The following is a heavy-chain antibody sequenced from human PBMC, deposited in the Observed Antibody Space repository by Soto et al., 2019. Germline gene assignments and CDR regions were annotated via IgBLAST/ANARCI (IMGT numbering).Heavy chain of an antibody. CDR1: GGSISSYY. CDR3: ARAYCRGTTDSVGSCQKHHYYSMDV. D-gene: IGHD2-15*01. V-gene: IGHV4-59*01. J-gene: IGHJ6*03. Sequence: PSETLSLTCTVSGGSISSYYWSWIRQPPGKGLEWIGYIYYSGSTNYNPSLKSRVTISVDTSKNQFSLKLSSVTAADTAVYYCARAYCRGTTDSVGSCQKHHYYSMDVWGKGTTVTVSS. CDR2: IYYSGST.